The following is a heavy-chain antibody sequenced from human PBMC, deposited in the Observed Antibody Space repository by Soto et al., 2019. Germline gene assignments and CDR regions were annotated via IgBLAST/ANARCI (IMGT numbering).Heavy chain of an antibody. V-gene: IGHV4-59*08. CDR1: GGSISSYY. D-gene: IGHD3-3*01. CDR2: IHYSGST. Sequence: PSETLSLTCTVSGGSISSYYWSWIRQPPGKGLEWIGYIHYSGSTKYNPSLKSRVTISADTSKNQFSLKLSSVTAADTAVYYCARGHYDFWGGYFATIDTWGQGTLLTISS. CDR3: ARGHYDFWGGYFATIDT. J-gene: IGHJ5*02.